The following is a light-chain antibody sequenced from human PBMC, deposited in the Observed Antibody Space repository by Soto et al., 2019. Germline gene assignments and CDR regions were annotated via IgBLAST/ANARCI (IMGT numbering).Light chain of an antibody. J-gene: IGLJ1*01. CDR1: SSDVGTYKY. Sequence: QSALTQPPSASGSPGQSVTISCTGTSSDVGTYKYVSWYQQHPGKAPKLMIYEVTKRPSGVPDRFSGSKSGNTASLTVSGLQAEDEADYYCSSYAGSNNFVFGTGTKGTVL. CDR3: SSYAGSNNFV. V-gene: IGLV2-8*01. CDR2: EVT.